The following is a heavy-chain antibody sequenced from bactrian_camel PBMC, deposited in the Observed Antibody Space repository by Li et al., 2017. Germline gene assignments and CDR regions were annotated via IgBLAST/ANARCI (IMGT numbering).Heavy chain of an antibody. D-gene: IGHD1*01. CDR3: VRRASNW. Sequence: HVQLVESGGGSVQAGGSLTLSCAASGTSYASTWVGWFRQTPGKEREGVAYITPAGGMLYYVDSVKGRFTISRDNAKNTLDLQMVSLKPEDTAVYYCVRRASNWWGQGTQVTVS. CDR1: GTSYASTW. J-gene: IGHJ4*01. CDR2: ITPAGGML. V-gene: IGHV3S1*01.